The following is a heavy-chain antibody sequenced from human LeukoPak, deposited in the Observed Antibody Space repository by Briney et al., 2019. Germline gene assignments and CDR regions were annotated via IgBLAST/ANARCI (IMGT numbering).Heavy chain of an antibody. CDR1: GYTFTSYD. V-gene: IGHV1-8*01. Sequence: ASVKVSGKASGYTFTSYDINWVRQATGQGLEWMGWMNPNSGNTGYAQKFQGRVTMTRNTSISTAYMELSSLRSEDTAVYYCARVHSGYDFYYFDYWGQGTLVTVSS. D-gene: IGHD5-12*01. CDR2: MNPNSGNT. CDR3: ARVHSGYDFYYFDY. J-gene: IGHJ4*02.